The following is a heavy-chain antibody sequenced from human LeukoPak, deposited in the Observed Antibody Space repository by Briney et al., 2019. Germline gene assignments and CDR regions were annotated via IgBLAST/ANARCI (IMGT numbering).Heavy chain of an antibody. Sequence: SETLSLTCTVSGGSIANYYWSWIRQPPGEGLEWIGYVYASGATNSNPSLKSRVTISVDTSKNQFSLKLSSVTAADTAVYYCARHGKGVTYFYTFDIWGQGTVVAVSS. V-gene: IGHV4-59*08. J-gene: IGHJ3*02. CDR1: GGSIANYY. CDR2: VYASGAT. CDR3: ARHGKGVTYFYTFDI. D-gene: IGHD2/OR15-2a*01.